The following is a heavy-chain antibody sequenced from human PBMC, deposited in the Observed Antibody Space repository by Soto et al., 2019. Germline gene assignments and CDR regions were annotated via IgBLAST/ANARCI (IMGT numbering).Heavy chain of an antibody. CDR1: GSTFRSYG. CDR3: VKDGSSGWPYFYDMDV. CDR2: ISYDGRNK. V-gene: IGHV3-30*18. D-gene: IGHD6-19*01. J-gene: IGHJ6*02. Sequence: AXRLSSATSGSTFRSYGMHWVRQAPGKGLEWVAVISYDGRNKYYADAVKGRFTISRDNSKNTLYLQMSSLRAEDTAVYYCVKDGSSGWPYFYDMDVWGQGTTVTVSS.